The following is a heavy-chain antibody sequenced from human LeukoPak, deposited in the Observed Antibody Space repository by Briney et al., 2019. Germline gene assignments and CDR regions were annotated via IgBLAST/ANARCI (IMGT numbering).Heavy chain of an antibody. Sequence: GESLTLSCAASGFSFSNYALNWVRHPHGKGRGWVSSIRGGARSTYYADSVKGRFTISRDNSKNTVYLQMNSLRVEDTAVYYCAKSAWGNGNWFDPWGQGTLVTVSS. V-gene: IGHV3-23*01. CDR2: IRGGARST. CDR3: AKSAWGNGNWFDP. CDR1: GFSFSNYA. D-gene: IGHD1-26*01. J-gene: IGHJ5*02.